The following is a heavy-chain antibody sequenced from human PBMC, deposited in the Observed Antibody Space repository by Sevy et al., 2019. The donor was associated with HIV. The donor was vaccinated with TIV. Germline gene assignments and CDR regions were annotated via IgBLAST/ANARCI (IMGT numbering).Heavy chain of an antibody. V-gene: IGHV3-23*01. CDR2: ISGSGGGT. CDR3: AKDHTGRYSWGVRGSMDV. Sequence: GESLKISCAASGFTFSNYAMSWVRQAPGKGLQWVSAISGSGGGTYYADSVKGRFTICRDNSANTLYLQMNSLRAEANAVYYCAKDHTGRYSWGVRGSMDVWGQGTTVTVSS. CDR1: GFTFSNYA. D-gene: IGHD3-16*01. J-gene: IGHJ6*02.